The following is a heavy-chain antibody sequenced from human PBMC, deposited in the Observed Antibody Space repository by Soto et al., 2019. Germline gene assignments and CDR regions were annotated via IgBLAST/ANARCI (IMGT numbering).Heavy chain of an antibody. CDR2: IYYSGST. J-gene: IGHJ3*02. D-gene: IGHD1-1*01. V-gene: IGHV4-30-4*01. CDR3: ARDTTLGGPAEGAFDI. CDR1: GGSISSGDYY. Sequence: SETLSLTCTVSGGSISSGDYYWSWIRQPPGKGLEWIGYIYYSGSTYYNPSLKSRVTISVDTSKNQFSLKLSSVTAADTAVYYCARDTTLGGPAEGAFDIWGQGTMVTVSS.